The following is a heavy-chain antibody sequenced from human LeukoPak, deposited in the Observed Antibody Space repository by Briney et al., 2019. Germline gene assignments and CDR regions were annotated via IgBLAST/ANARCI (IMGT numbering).Heavy chain of an antibody. Sequence: GGSLRLSCAASGFTFSSYGMHWVRQAPGKGLEWVAVISYDGSNKYYADSVKGRFTISRDNSKNTLYLQMNSLRAEDTAVYYCAKVPVGGYGIGYYYYGMDVWGQGTTVTVSS. CDR3: AKVPVGGYGIGYYYYGMDV. V-gene: IGHV3-30*18. D-gene: IGHD5-12*01. CDR2: ISYDGSNK. J-gene: IGHJ6*02. CDR1: GFTFSSYG.